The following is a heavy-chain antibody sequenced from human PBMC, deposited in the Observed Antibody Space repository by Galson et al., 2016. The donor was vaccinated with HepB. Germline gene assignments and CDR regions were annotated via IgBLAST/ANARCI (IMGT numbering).Heavy chain of an antibody. V-gene: IGHV4-30-4*01. CDR1: GASISVGDHY. D-gene: IGHD4-11*01. Sequence: TLSLTCTVSGASISVGDHYWSWIRQSPGKGLQWIGYIYYPVWNDYNPSLKSRVKIFVDASKNQFSLNLTSVTAADTAVYYCARGVSFYSYYLFDYWGPGTLVAVSS. CDR2: IYYPVWN. J-gene: IGHJ4*02. CDR3: ARGVSFYSYYLFDY.